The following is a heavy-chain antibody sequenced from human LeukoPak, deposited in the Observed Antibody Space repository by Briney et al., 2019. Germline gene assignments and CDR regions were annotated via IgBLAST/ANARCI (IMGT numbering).Heavy chain of an antibody. Sequence: GGSLRLSCAASGFTFSSYGFHWVRQAPGKGLEWVALIWYDGHTQYYADSVKGRFTISRDNPKTTVYLQMSSLRAEDTAVYYCARGDSGYDFDYFDYWGQGTLVTVSS. CDR2: IWYDGHTQ. V-gene: IGHV3-33*01. D-gene: IGHD5-12*01. CDR1: GFTFSSYG. J-gene: IGHJ4*02. CDR3: ARGDSGYDFDYFDY.